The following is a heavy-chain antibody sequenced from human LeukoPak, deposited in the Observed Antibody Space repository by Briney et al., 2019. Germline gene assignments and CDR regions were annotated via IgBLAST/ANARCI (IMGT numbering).Heavy chain of an antibody. J-gene: IGHJ1*01. CDR2: IYTSGST. Sequence: PSETLSLTCTVSGGSISSSSYYWSWIRQPAGKGLEWIGRIYTSGSTNYNPSLKSRVTMSVDTSKNQFSLKLSSVTAADTAVYYCARETAALELFQHWGQGTLVTVSS. V-gene: IGHV4-61*02. CDR1: GGSISSSSYY. CDR3: ARETAALELFQH. D-gene: IGHD6-13*01.